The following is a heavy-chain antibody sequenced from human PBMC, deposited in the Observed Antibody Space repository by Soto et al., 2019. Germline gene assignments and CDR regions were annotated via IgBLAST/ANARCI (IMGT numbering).Heavy chain of an antibody. J-gene: IGHJ4*02. CDR1: GFTFSNAW. CDR2: IKSKTDHGTT. V-gene: IGHV3-15*01. CDR3: AVRHRGSYFGYFGY. Sequence: EVQLVESGGGLVKPGGSLRLSCAASGFTFSNAWMSWFRQAPGKGLEWVVLIKSKTDHGTTDYAAPVKGRFTISRDDSENTLHLQMNSLRSEDTAVYYCAVRHRGSYFGYFGYWGQGALVTVSS. D-gene: IGHD3-10*01.